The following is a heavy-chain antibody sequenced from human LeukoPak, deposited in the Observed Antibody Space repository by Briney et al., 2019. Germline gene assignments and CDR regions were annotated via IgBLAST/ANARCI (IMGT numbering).Heavy chain of an antibody. CDR1: GFTVSSNY. CDR2: IYSGGST. J-gene: IGHJ2*01. D-gene: IGHD3-22*01. Sequence: PGGSLRLSCAASGFTVSSNYMSWVRQAPGKGLEWVSVIYSGGSTYYADSVKGRFTISRDNSKNTLYLQMNSLRAEDTAVYYCAKGMFGYLGGLYWNFDLWGRGTLVTVSS. CDR3: AKGMFGYLGGLYWNFDL. V-gene: IGHV3-53*01.